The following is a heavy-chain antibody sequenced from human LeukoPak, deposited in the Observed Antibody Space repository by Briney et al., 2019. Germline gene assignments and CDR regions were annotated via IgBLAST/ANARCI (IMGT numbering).Heavy chain of an antibody. D-gene: IGHD6-6*01. CDR1: GYSFTSYW. Sequence: GESLKISCKGSGYSFTSYWIGWVRQMPGKGLEWMGIIYPGDSDTRYSPSLQGQVTISADKSISTAYLQWSSLKASDTAMYYCARLPYDSSSGRLIRTTYNWFDPWGQGTLVTVSS. CDR3: ARLPYDSSSGRLIRTTYNWFDP. J-gene: IGHJ5*02. CDR2: IYPGDSDT. V-gene: IGHV5-51*01.